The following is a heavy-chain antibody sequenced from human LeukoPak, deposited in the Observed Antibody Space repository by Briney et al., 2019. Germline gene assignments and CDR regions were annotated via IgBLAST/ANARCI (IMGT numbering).Heavy chain of an antibody. D-gene: IGHD3-10*01. CDR2: IYYSGST. CDR3: ASLGGLGSWNFGY. J-gene: IGHJ4*02. CDR1: GGSISRYY. Sequence: SETLSLTCTVSGGSISRYYWSWLRQPPGKGLEWIGYIYYSGSTNYNPSLKNRVTISLDTSESQFSPRLTSVTAADTAVYYCASLGGLGSWNFGYWGQGTLVTVPS. V-gene: IGHV4-59*01.